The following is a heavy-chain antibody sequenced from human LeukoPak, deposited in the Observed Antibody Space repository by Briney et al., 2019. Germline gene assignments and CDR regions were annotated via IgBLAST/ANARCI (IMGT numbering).Heavy chain of an antibody. Sequence: GGSLRLSCAASGFTFSSYDMHWVRQATGKGLEWVSAIGTAGDTYYPGSVKGRFTISRENTKNSLYLQMNSLRAGDTAVYYCARADHYYDSTQWYFDLWGRGTLVTVSS. D-gene: IGHD3-22*01. CDR2: IGTAGDT. CDR3: ARADHYYDSTQWYFDL. V-gene: IGHV3-13*04. CDR1: GFTFSSYD. J-gene: IGHJ2*01.